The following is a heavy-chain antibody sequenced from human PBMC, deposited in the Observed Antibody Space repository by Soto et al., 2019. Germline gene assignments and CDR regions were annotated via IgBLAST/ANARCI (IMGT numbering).Heavy chain of an antibody. CDR3: AKTKTPPVRNGIDV. V-gene: IGHV4-31*04. D-gene: IGHD2-8*01. J-gene: IGHJ6*02. CDR2: IYYRGST. CDR1: GDSLSSGGYY. Sequence: QVRLQESGPGLVRPSQTLSLTCTVSGDSLSSGGYYCSWIRQLPGKGLEWIGFIYYRGSTFYNPSLSSRVTMTADASKNQTSLKLSSVTAADTAVYYCAKTKTPPVRNGIDVWGQGTTVPVSS.